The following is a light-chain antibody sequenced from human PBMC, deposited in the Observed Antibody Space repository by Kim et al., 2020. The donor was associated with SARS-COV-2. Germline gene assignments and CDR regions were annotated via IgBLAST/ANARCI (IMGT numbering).Light chain of an antibody. V-gene: IGLV1-40*01. CDR3: LSHGSSLSVA. Sequence: GQRVTISGPRSSSNIGAPFDLHEYQQLPGTVPKLLIYGNNNRPSGGPDRFSGSKSGTSASLAITGLQAEDEADYYCLSHGSSLSVAFGGGTQLTVL. CDR1: SSNIGAPFD. CDR2: GNN. J-gene: IGLJ2*01.